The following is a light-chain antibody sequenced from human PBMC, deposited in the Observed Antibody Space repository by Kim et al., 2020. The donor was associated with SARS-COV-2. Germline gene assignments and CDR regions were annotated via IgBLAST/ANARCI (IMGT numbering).Light chain of an antibody. CDR3: CSYAGSYTSDV. J-gene: IGLJ1*01. V-gene: IGLV2-11*01. Sequence: QSALTQPRSVSGSPGQSVTISCTGTSSDVGGYNSVSWYQQHPGKAPKLMIYDVSKRPSGVPDRFSGSKSGNTASLTISGLQDEDEADYYCCSYAGSYTSDVFGTGTKVTVL. CDR2: DVS. CDR1: SSDVGGYNS.